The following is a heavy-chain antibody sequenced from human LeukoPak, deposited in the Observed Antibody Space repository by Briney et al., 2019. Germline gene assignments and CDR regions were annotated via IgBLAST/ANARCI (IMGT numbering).Heavy chain of an antibody. Sequence: PGGSLRLSCAASGFTFSSYSMNWVRQAPGKGLEWVSSISSSSSYIYYADSVKGRFTISRDNAKNSLYLQMNSLRAEDTAVYCCAREERITIFGVVTFGFGYWGQGTLVTVSS. CDR2: ISSSSSYI. D-gene: IGHD3-3*01. CDR1: GFTFSSYS. J-gene: IGHJ4*02. CDR3: AREERITIFGVVTFGFGY. V-gene: IGHV3-21*01.